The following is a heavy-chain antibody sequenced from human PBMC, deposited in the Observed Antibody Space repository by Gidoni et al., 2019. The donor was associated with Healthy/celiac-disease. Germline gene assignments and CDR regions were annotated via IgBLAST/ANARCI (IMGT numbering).Heavy chain of an antibody. Sequence: EVQLVASGGGLVKPGGSLRLSCAASGFTFSSYSMNWVRQAPGKGLEWVLSISSSSSYIYYADSVKGRFTISRENAKNSLYLQMNSLRAEDTAVYYCARWKGIAAAFDYWGQGTLVTVSS. CDR2: ISSSSSYI. CDR1: GFTFSSYS. CDR3: ARWKGIAAAFDY. D-gene: IGHD6-13*01. V-gene: IGHV3-21*01. J-gene: IGHJ4*02.